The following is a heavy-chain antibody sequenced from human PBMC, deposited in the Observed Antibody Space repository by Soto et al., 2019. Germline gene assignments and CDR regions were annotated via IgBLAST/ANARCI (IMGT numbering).Heavy chain of an antibody. CDR2: ISDNGGNT. Sequence: GGSLRLSCVASGFTFSTVAMTWVRQAPGKWLEWVSSISDNGGNTDYADSVRGRFTLSRDNSKNTLYLQMNHLKAEDTAVYYCAKLYWNPRYFDYWGQGXRVTVYS. V-gene: IGHV3-23*01. CDR3: AKLYWNPRYFDY. CDR1: GFTFSTVA. J-gene: IGHJ4*02. D-gene: IGHD1-1*01.